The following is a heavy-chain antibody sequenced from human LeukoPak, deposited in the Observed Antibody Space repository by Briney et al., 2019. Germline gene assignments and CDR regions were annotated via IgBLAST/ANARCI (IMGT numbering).Heavy chain of an antibody. V-gene: IGHV3-33*01. CDR2: IWYDGSNK. CDR3: ARGDPTVTTKQNFDY. CDR1: GFSFSNYD. Sequence: RGSLRLSCAASGFSFSNYDMHWVRQAPGKGLEWVAVIWYDGSNKYYADSVKGRFTISRDNSKNTLYLQMNSLRVEDTAVYYCARGDPTVTTKQNFDYWGQGTLVTVSS. D-gene: IGHD4-17*01. J-gene: IGHJ4*02.